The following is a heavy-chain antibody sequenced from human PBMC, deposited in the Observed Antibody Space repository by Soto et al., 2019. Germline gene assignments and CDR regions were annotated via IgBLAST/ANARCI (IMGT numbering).Heavy chain of an antibody. CDR2: ITYDGSNK. Sequence: QVQLVESGGGVVQPGRSLRLSCAASGFTFSSYAMHWVRQAPGKGLECVSVITYDGSNKYYADSVKGRFTISRDNSKNTLYLQMNSLRAEDTAVYYCARSPKSEILTGSALFDYCGRGTVVTVSS. CDR3: ARSPKSEILTGSALFDY. D-gene: IGHD3-9*01. CDR1: GFTFSSYA. V-gene: IGHV3-30-3*01. J-gene: IGHJ4*02.